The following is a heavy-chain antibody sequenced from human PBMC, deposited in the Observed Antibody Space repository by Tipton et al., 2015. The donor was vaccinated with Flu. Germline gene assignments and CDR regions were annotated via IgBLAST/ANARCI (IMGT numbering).Heavy chain of an antibody. CDR3: ARDEGVVNYYFGMDV. J-gene: IGHJ6*01. CDR2: IWYDGSNI. CDR1: GFTFSTYA. V-gene: IGHV3-33*08. Sequence: SLRLSCAGSGFTFSTYAMSWVRQAPGKGLEWVAVIWYDGSNIHYADSVKGRFTISRDNSKNTLYLQMNGLRAEDTAVYYCARDEGVVNYYFGMDVWGQGTTVTVSS.